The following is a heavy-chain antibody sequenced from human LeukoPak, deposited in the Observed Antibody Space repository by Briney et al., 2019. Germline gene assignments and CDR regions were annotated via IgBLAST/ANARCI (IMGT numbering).Heavy chain of an antibody. D-gene: IGHD3-22*01. Sequence: SETLSLTCTVSGGSISSYYWSWIRQPPGKGLEWIGYIYYSGSTNYIPSLKSRVTISVDTSKNQFSLKLSSVTAADTAVYYCARSFGAYYYDSSGPSDAFDIWGQGTMVTVSS. CDR3: ARSFGAYYYDSSGPSDAFDI. V-gene: IGHV4-59*08. J-gene: IGHJ3*02. CDR2: IYYSGST. CDR1: GGSISSYY.